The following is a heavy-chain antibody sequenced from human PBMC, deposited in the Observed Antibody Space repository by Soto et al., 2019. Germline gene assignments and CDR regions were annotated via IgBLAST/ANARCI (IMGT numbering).Heavy chain of an antibody. CDR3: ARGDSTDCSKGVCSFFYNHDMDV. CDR1: GYSFTDYH. D-gene: IGHD2-8*01. J-gene: IGHJ6*04. CDR2: INPKSGGT. Sequence: ASLKVSCKASGYSFTDYHIHWVRQAPGQGLEWLGRINPKSGGTSTAQKFQGWVTMTTDTSISTASMELTRLTSDDTAIYYCARGDSTDCSKGVCSFFYNHDMDVWGEGTPVTVSS. V-gene: IGHV1-2*04.